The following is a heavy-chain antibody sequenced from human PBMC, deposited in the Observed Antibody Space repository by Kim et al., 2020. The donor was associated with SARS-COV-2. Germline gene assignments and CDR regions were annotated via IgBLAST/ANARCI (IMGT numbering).Heavy chain of an antibody. J-gene: IGHJ4*02. CDR3: AKAPPHCGGDCYFDY. D-gene: IGHD2-21*02. V-gene: IGHV3-23*01. Sequence: ESVTGRFTISRDNSKNTLYLQMNSLRAEDTAVYYCAKAPPHCGGDCYFDYWGQGTLVTVSS.